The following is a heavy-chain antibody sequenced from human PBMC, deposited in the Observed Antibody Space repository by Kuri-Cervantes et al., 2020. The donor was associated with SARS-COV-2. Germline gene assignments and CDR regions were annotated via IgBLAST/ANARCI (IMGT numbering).Heavy chain of an antibody. D-gene: IGHD2-2*01. J-gene: IGHJ6*03. CDR2: INHSGST. CDR1: GGSFSGYY. Sequence: SDPLSLTFAVFGGSFSGYYWSWIRQSPGKGLEWIGKINHSGSTNYNPSLSSRVTISVDMSKNQFSLRLSSVTAADTAMYYCARGREGVVPATILGLGYFLYFSMDVWGKGTSVTVSS. CDR3: ARGREGVVPATILGLGYFLYFSMDV. V-gene: IGHV4-34*01.